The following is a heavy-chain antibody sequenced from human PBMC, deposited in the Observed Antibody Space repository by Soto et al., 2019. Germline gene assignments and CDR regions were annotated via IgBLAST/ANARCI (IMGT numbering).Heavy chain of an antibody. CDR2: IYYSGST. D-gene: IGHD7-27*01. CDR3: VRTGLGFFDP. CDR1: GGSISSGGYY. V-gene: IGHV4-31*03. J-gene: IGHJ5*02. Sequence: SETLSLTCTVSGGSISSGGYYWSWIRQHPGKGLEWIGYIYYSGSTYYNPSLKSRVTISVDTSKNQFSLKLSSVTAADTAVYYCVRTGLGFFDPWGQGTLVTVSS.